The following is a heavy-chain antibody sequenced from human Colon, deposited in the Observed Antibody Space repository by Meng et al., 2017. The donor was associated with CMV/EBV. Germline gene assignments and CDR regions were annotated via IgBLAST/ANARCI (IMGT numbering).Heavy chain of an antibody. CDR1: GYNFNNHA. CDR2: IAPMLRTP. D-gene: IGHD2/OR15-2a*01. V-gene: IGHV1-69*04. Sequence: SVTVSCKTSGYNFNNHAINWVRQAPGQGLEWMGSIAPMLRTPNYAQKFEGRLTITADTFTSTANMELSSLRSDDTALYYCARDCGGPGRGEYCSDYWGQGTLVTVSS. CDR3: ARDCGGPGRGEYCSDY. J-gene: IGHJ4*02.